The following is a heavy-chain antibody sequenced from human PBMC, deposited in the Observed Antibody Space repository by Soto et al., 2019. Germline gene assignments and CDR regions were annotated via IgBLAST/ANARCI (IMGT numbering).Heavy chain of an antibody. CDR3: ARGLERRRNWFDP. D-gene: IGHD1-1*01. V-gene: IGHV4-59*01. CDR2: IYYSGST. J-gene: IGHJ5*02. CDR1: GSSMTTYY. Sequence: SETLSLTCSVSGSSMTTYYWHWIRQPPGKGLEWIGYIYYSGSTNYNPSLKSRVTISVDTSKNQFSLKLSSVTAADTAVYYCARGLERRRNWFDPWGQGTLVTVSS.